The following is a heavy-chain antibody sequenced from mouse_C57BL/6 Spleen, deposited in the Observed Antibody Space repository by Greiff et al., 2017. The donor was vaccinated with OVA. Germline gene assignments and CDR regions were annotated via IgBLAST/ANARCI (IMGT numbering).Heavy chain of an antibody. CDR2: IDPGTGGT. J-gene: IGHJ1*03. CDR3: TRDYFDD. V-gene: IGHV1-15*01. Sequence: QVQLQQSGAELVRPGASVTLSCKASGYTFTDYELHWVKQTPVHGLEWIGAIDPGTGGTAYNQKFKGKAIVTADKSSSTAYMEIRSLTSEDSAVYYCTRDYFDDWGTGTTVTVSS. CDR1: GYTFTDYE.